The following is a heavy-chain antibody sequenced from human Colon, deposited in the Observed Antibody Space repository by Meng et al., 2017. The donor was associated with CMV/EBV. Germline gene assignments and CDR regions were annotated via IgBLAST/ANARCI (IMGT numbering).Heavy chain of an antibody. J-gene: IGHJ4*02. CDR2: TYYKSKWYN. CDR3: VRDRGTYYSLDY. V-gene: IGHV6-1*01. CDR1: GDSVTSNRAA. D-gene: IGHD2-21*01. Sequence: SQTRSLTCAISGDSVTSNRAAWNWIRQTPSRGLEWLGRTYYKSKWYNEYAVSVESRATINPDTSKNQFSLQLNSVTPDDTAVYYCVRDRGTYYSLDYWAQGTLVTVSS.